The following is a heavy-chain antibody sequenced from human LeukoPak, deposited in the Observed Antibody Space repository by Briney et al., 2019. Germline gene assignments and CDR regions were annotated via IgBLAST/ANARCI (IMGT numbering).Heavy chain of an antibody. D-gene: IGHD3/OR15-3a*01. J-gene: IGHJ4*02. Sequence: ASVKVSCKASGYTFTGFDIHWLRQAPGQGLECMGWLNPNNGGTDLAQKFEGRLTLTRDTSINTAYMELNSLRSDDTAIYYCARKSLWTIDFWGQGSQVTVSS. V-gene: IGHV1-2*02. CDR2: LNPNNGGT. CDR1: GYTFTGFD. CDR3: ARKSLWTIDF.